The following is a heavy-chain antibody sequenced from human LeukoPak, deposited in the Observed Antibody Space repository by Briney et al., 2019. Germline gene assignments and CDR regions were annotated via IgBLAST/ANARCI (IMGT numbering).Heavy chain of an antibody. Sequence: GGSLRLSCAASGFTFNSYAMSWVRQAPGKGLEWVSAISASGGTTYYADSVKGRFTISRDNSENTLFLQMNSLRAEDMAVYYCAKLVGGLPFDLWGQGTVVTVSS. J-gene: IGHJ3*01. CDR1: GFTFNSYA. D-gene: IGHD1-26*01. CDR3: AKLVGGLPFDL. V-gene: IGHV3-23*01. CDR2: ISASGGTT.